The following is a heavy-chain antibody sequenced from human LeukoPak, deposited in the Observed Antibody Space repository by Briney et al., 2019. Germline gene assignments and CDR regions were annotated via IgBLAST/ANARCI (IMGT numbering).Heavy chain of an antibody. CDR2: IGYDGSNK. J-gene: IGHJ4*02. D-gene: IGHD3-22*01. V-gene: IGHV3-33*06. CDR1: GFTFSSYA. Sequence: PGRSLRLSGAASGFTFSSYAMHGVRQAPGRGLEWVAFIGYDGSNKDYTDSVKGRFTISRDNAKNRLHLQMNSLRAEDTAVYSCAKDYRGYYDSSAWDYWGQGTLVTVSS. CDR3: AKDYRGYYDSSAWDY.